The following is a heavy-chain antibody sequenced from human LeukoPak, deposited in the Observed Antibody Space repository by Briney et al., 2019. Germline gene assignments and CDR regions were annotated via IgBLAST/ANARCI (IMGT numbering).Heavy chain of an antibody. CDR3: ASVPNSGRYPPFDY. CDR2: IIPILGIA. CDR1: GGTFSSYA. V-gene: IGHV1-69*04. J-gene: IGHJ4*02. Sequence: SVKVSCKASGGTFSSYAIRWVRQAPGQGLEWMGRIIPILGIANYAQKFQGRVTITADKSTSTAYMQLSSLRSEDTAVYYCASVPNSGRYPPFDYWGQGTLVTVSS. D-gene: IGHD1-26*01.